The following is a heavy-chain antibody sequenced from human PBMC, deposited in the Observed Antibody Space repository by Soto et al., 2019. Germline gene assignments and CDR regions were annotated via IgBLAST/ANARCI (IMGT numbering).Heavy chain of an antibody. V-gene: IGHV4-59*01. D-gene: IGHD3-9*01. CDR2: IYYSGST. Sequence: SETLSLTCTVSGGSISSYYWSWIRQPPGKGLEWIGYIYYSGSTNYNPSLKSRVTISVDTSKNQFSLKLSSVTAADTAVYYCARMRNILSGYRGHFDYWGHGTLVTTSA. CDR3: ARMRNILSGYRGHFDY. J-gene: IGHJ4*01. CDR1: GGSISSYY.